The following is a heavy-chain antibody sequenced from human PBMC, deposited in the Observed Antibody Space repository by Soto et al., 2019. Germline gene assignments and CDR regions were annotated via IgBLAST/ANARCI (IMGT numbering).Heavy chain of an antibody. V-gene: IGHV3-23*01. J-gene: IGHJ4*02. D-gene: IGHD6-13*01. CDR2: LSGSGGST. CDR3: AKDQGSSWYEIDY. Sequence: EVQLLESGGGLVQPGGSLRLSCAASGFTFSNYAVTLVRQAPGKGLEWVSTLSGSGGSTYYADSVKGRFTISRDNSKNTLYLQMNSLRAEDTAVYYCAKDQGSSWYEIDYWGQGTLVTVSS. CDR1: GFTFSNYA.